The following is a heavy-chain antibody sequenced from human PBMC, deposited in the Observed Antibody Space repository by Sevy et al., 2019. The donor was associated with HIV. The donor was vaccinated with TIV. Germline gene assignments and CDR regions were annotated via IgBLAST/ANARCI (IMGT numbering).Heavy chain of an antibody. J-gene: IGHJ5*02. CDR2: IGPYNGNI. CDR1: GYTFDSYG. CDR3: ARISTPRGKFNWFDP. Sequence: ASVKVSCKASGYTFDSYGISWVRQAPGQGLEYMGWIGPYNGNIKYAQNIQDRVTMTTDSSTSTAYMELGSLRSDDTAVYFCARISTPRGKFNWFDPWGQGTLVTVSS. D-gene: IGHD3-10*01. V-gene: IGHV1-18*01.